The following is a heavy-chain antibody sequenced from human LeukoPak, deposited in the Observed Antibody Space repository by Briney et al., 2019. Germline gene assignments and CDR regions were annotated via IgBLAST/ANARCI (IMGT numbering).Heavy chain of an antibody. Sequence: SVKVSCKASGGTFSSYAISWVRQAPGQGLEWMGGIIPIFGTADYAQKFQGRVTITADESTSTAYMELSSLRSEDTAVYYCARDRGELRVWFDPWGQGTLVTVSS. V-gene: IGHV1-69*13. CDR3: ARDRGELRVWFDP. D-gene: IGHD1-1*01. CDR1: GGTFSSYA. CDR2: IIPIFGTA. J-gene: IGHJ5*02.